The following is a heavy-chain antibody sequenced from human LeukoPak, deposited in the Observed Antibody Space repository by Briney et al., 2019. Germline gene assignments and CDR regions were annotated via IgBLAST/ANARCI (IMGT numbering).Heavy chain of an antibody. CDR1: GFTFSSYG. V-gene: IGHV3-30*03. Sequence: PGRSLRLSCAASGFTFSSYGMHWVRQAPGKGLEWVAVISYDGSNKYYADSVKGRFTISRDNSKNTLYLQMNSLRAEDTAVYYCARDIAGGDFDYWGQGTLVTVSS. D-gene: IGHD2-21*01. CDR2: ISYDGSNK. CDR3: ARDIAGGDFDY. J-gene: IGHJ4*02.